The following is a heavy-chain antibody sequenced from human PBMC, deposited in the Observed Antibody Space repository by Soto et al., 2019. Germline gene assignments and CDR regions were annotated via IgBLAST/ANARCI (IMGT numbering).Heavy chain of an antibody. CDR1: GGSISSGDYY. V-gene: IGHV4-30-4*01. CDR2: IYYSGST. J-gene: IGHJ4*02. D-gene: IGHD3-22*01. Sequence: QVQLQESGPGLVKPSQTLSLTCTVSGGSISSGDYYWSWIRQPPGKGLEWSGYIYYSGSTYYNPSLKSRVTIAVDTSKNQFSLKLSSVTAADTAVYYCARGRSYYYDSSGYYPFDYWGQGTLVTVSS. CDR3: ARGRSYYYDSSGYYPFDY.